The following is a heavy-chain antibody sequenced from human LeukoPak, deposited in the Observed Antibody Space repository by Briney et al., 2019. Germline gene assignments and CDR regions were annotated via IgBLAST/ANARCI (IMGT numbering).Heavy chain of an antibody. D-gene: IGHD1-26*01. CDR2: IYYSGST. Sequence: KPSETLSLTCTVSGGSISSYYWSWVRQPPGKGLEWIGYIYYSGSTNYNPSLKSRVTISVDTSKNQFSLKLSSVTAADTAVYYCERQGWELLRPYFDTGAREPWSPSPQ. CDR3: ERQGWELLRPYFDT. V-gene: IGHV4-59*08. J-gene: IGHJ4*02. CDR1: GGSISSYY.